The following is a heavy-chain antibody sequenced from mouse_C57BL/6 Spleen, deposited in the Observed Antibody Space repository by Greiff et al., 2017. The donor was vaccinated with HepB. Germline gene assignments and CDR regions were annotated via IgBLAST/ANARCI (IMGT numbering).Heavy chain of an antibody. CDR3: AREGGNYWYYFDY. CDR2: IYPNGGGT. Sequence: QVQLQQPGAELVKPGASVKLSCKASGYTFTSYWMHWVKQRPGRGLEWIGRIYPNGGGTKYNEKFKSKATLTVDKPSSTAYMQLSSLTSEDAAVYYWAREGGNYWYYFDYWGQGTTLTVSS. CDR1: GYTFTSYW. D-gene: IGHD2-1*01. J-gene: IGHJ2*01. V-gene: IGHV1-72*01.